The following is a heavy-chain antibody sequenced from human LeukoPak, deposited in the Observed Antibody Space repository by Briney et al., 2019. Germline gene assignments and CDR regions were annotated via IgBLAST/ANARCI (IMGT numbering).Heavy chain of an antibody. CDR2: ISYDGSNK. Sequence: GGSLRLSCAASGFTFSSYAMHWVRQAPGKGLEWVAVISYDGSNKYYADSVKGRFTISRDNSKNTLYLQMNSLRAEDTAVYYCARGKMGSGGFDYWAREPWSPSP. D-gene: IGHD6-19*01. V-gene: IGHV3-30-3*01. CDR1: GFTFSSYA. J-gene: IGHJ4*02. CDR3: ARGKMGSGGFDY.